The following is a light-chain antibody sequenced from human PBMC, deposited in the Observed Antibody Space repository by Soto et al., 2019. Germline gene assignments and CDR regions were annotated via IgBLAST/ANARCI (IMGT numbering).Light chain of an antibody. J-gene: IGKJ4*01. CDR2: GAS. CDR1: QSVRSN. V-gene: IGKV3-15*01. CDR3: QEYDTWPLT. Sequence: EKVMTQSPATLSVSPWERATLSCRASQSVRSNLAWYQQKPGQAPRLLIYGASTRATGVPARFSGSGSGTEFTLTISSLQSEDFALYYCQEYDTWPLTFGGGTKVDIK.